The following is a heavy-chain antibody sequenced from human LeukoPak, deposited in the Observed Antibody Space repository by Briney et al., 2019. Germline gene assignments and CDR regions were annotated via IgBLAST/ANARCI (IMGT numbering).Heavy chain of an antibody. J-gene: IGHJ5*02. V-gene: IGHV4-59*01. CDR1: GGSISSYY. Sequence: SETLSLTCTVSGGSISSYYWSWIRQPPGKGLECIGYISYSGSTNYNPSLKSRVTISVDTSKNQFSLKLTSVTAADTAVYYCARRPRAGWFDPWGQGTLVTVSS. CDR2: ISYSGST. CDR3: ARRPRAGWFDP.